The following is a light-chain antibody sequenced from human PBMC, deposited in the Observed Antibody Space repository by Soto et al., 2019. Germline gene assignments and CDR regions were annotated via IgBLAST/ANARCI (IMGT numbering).Light chain of an antibody. V-gene: IGLV2-14*03. CDR3: SSYTRSGIPGVL. CDR1: SSDIGDYNY. Sequence: QSVLTQPASVSGSPGQSITISCTGASSDIGDYNYVSWYQQHPGKAPKLMIYDVTNRPSGVSNRFSGSKSGNTASLTISGLQAEDEADYYCSSYTRSGIPGVLFGGGTKLTVL. J-gene: IGLJ2*01. CDR2: DVT.